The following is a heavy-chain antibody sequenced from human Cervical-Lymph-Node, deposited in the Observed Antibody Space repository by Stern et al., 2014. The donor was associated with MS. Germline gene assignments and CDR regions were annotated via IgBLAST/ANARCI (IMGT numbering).Heavy chain of an antibody. CDR1: GGSVRSRNW. Sequence: VQLEESGPGLVKPSGTLSLTCAVSGGSVRSRNWWHWVRQSPGKGLEWIGKVYHSGSTHYNPSLKSRVIISIDKLKNHLSLTLTSVTAADTAVYYCARGSSGGSGYGMDVWGQGTTIIVSS. CDR2: VYHSGST. J-gene: IGHJ6*02. CDR3: ARGSSGGSGYGMDV. D-gene: IGHD2-15*01. V-gene: IGHV4-4*02.